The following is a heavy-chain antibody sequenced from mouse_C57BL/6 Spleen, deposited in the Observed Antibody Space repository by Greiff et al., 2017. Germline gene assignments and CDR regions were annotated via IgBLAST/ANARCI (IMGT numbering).Heavy chain of an antibody. CDR1: GYTFPSYW. CDR3: AREGFATTVVAPYAMDY. Sequence: VQLQQPGAELVKPGASVKMSCKASGYTFPSYWITWVKQRPGQGLEWIGDIYPGSGSTNYNEKFKSKATLTVDTSSSTAYMQLSSLTSEDSAVYYCAREGFATTVVAPYAMDYWGQGTSVTVSS. CDR2: IYPGSGST. V-gene: IGHV1-55*01. D-gene: IGHD1-1*01. J-gene: IGHJ4*01.